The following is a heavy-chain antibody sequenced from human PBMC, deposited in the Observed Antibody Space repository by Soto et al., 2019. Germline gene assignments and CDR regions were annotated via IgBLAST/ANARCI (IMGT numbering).Heavy chain of an antibody. CDR2: ISAYNGNT. V-gene: IGHV1-18*01. CDR3: ARDSLRQQPVDY. Sequence: ASLKVSCNASGYTCTSYGISWVLQAPGQGLEWMGWISAYNGNTNYAQKLQGRVTMTTDTSTSTAYMGLRSLRSDDTAVYYCARDSLRQQPVDYWGQGTLVTVSS. CDR1: GYTCTSYG. J-gene: IGHJ4*02. D-gene: IGHD6-13*01.